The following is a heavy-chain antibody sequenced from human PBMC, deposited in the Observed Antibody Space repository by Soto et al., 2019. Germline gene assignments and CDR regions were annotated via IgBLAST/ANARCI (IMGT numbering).Heavy chain of an antibody. V-gene: IGHV3-30-3*01. CDR3: ARRGYGMDV. Sequence: ESGGGVVQPGRSLRLSCAASGFTFSSYAMHWVRQAPGKGLEWVAVISYDGNNKYYADSVKGRFTISRDNSKNTLYLQMNSLRTEDTAVYYCARRGYGMDVWGQGTTVTVSS. CDR1: GFTFSSYA. CDR2: ISYDGNNK. J-gene: IGHJ6*02.